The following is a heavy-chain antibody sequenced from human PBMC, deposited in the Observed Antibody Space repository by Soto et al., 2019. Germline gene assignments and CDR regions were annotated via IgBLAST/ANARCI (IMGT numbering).Heavy chain of an antibody. CDR1: GYTFTSYD. D-gene: IGHD3-3*01. J-gene: IGHJ4*02. CDR3: ARGLRITIFGVVPY. V-gene: IGHV1-8*01. CDR2: MNPNSGNT. Sequence: GASVKVSCKASGYTFTSYDINWVRQATGQGLEWMGWMNPNSGNTGYAQKFQGRATMTRNTSISTAYMELSSLRSEDTAVYYCARGLRITIFGVVPYWGQGTLVTVSS.